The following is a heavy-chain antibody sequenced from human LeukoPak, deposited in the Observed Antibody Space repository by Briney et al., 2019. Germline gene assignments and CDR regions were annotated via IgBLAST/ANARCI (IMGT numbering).Heavy chain of an antibody. Sequence: PGGSLRLSCAASGFTFSSYEMNWVRQAPGKGLEWVSYISSSGSTIYYADSVKGRFTISRDNAKNSLYLQMNSLRAEDTAVYYCAIGWQLDRFDYWGQGTLVTVSS. CDR3: AIGWQLDRFDY. D-gene: IGHD6-6*01. J-gene: IGHJ4*02. CDR2: ISSSGSTI. V-gene: IGHV3-48*03. CDR1: GFTFSSYE.